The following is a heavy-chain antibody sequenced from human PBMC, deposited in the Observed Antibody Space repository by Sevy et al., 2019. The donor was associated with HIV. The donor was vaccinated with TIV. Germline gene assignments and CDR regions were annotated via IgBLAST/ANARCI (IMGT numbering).Heavy chain of an antibody. Sequence: ASVKVSCKASGYTFTSYAMHWVRQAPGQRLEWMGWINAGNGNTKYSQKFQGRVTITRDTSASTAYMELSSLRSEDTAVYYWARYRGLLRFLEWPNYYGMDVWGQGTTVTVSS. CDR1: GYTFTSYA. J-gene: IGHJ6*02. V-gene: IGHV1-3*01. D-gene: IGHD3-3*01. CDR3: ARYRGLLRFLEWPNYYGMDV. CDR2: INAGNGNT.